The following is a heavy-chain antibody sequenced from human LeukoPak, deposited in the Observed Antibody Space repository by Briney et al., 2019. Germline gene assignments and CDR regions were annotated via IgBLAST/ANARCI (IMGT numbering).Heavy chain of an antibody. V-gene: IGHV3-30*02. Sequence: GGSLRLSCAASGFTFSSYGMHWVRQAPGKGLEWVAFIRYDGSNKYYADSVKGRFTISRDNSKNTLYLQTNSLRAEDTAVYYCAKDWNYCSSTSCPRPYYMDVWGKGTTVTISS. CDR1: GFTFSSYG. CDR2: IRYDGSNK. CDR3: AKDWNYCSSTSCPRPYYMDV. J-gene: IGHJ6*03. D-gene: IGHD2-2*01.